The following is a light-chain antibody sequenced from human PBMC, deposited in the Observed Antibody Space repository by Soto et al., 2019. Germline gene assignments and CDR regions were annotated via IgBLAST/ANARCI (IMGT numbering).Light chain of an antibody. CDR1: RASIGSNT. Sequence: QSVLTQPPSASGTPGQRVTISCSGSRASIGSNTVTWYQHLPGAAPKLLVYNNNQRPSGVPDRFSGSKSDTSASLAISGLQFEDEAVYYFAAWDDSLSGPVFGGGTKLTVL. CDR2: NNN. V-gene: IGLV1-44*01. CDR3: AAWDDSLSGPV. J-gene: IGLJ3*02.